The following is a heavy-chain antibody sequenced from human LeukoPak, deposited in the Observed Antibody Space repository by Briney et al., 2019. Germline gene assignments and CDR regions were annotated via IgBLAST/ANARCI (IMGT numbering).Heavy chain of an antibody. CDR1: GFTFSSYG. V-gene: IGHV3-30*18. J-gene: IGHJ6*02. CDR2: ISHDGTNK. Sequence: GGSLRLSCAASGFTFSSYGMHWVRQPPGKGLEWVAVISHDGTNKYYADSVKGRFTISRDNSKNTLYLQMNSLRAEDTAVYYCAKDPISGGYQLLDYFYGMDVRGQGTTLTVSS. CDR3: AKDPISGGYQLLDYFYGMDV. D-gene: IGHD2-2*01.